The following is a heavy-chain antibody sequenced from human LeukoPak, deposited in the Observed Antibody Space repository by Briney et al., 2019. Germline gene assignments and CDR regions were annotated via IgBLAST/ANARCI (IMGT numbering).Heavy chain of an antibody. CDR2: ISYDGSNK. V-gene: IGHV3-30*03. CDR3: ARDLADSSSWYGEPLDYYYGMDV. Sequence: PGGSLRLSCAASGFTFSSYGMHWVRQAPGKGLEWVAVISYDGSNKYYADSVKGRFTISRDNSKNTLDLQMNSLRPEDTAVYYCARDLADSSSWYGEPLDYYYGMDVWGQGTTVTVSS. J-gene: IGHJ6*02. D-gene: IGHD6-13*01. CDR1: GFTFSSYG.